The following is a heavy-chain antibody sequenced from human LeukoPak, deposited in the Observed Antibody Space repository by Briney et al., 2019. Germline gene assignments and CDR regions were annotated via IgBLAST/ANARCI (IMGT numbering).Heavy chain of an antibody. CDR1: GFTLSRYG. J-gene: IGHJ4*02. V-gene: IGHV3-23*01. CDR3: AKFFMGYCSGGSCDDYFDY. D-gene: IGHD2-15*01. Sequence: GGSLRLSCVASGFTLSRYGMSWVCQAPGKGLEWVSGISGNDGSTYYADSVKGRFTISRDNSKNTLYVQMNNLRVDDTAVYYCAKFFMGYCSGGSCDDYFDYWGQGTLVTVSS. CDR2: ISGNDGST.